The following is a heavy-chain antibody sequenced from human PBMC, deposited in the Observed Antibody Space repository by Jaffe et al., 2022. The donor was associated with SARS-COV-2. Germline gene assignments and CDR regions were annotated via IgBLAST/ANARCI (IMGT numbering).Heavy chain of an antibody. CDR1: GYSISSGYY. D-gene: IGHD2-21*02. Sequence: VQLQESGPGLVKPSETLSLSCTVSGYSISSGYYWGWIRQPPGMGLEWIGSVYQGGNSYYNPSLKRRVSISIDVSNNQFSLRLNSVTAADTAVYFCARNIFVWVTSDVGPDYMDVWGKGTTVTVSS. J-gene: IGHJ6*03. CDR3: ARNIFVWVTSDVGPDYMDV. V-gene: IGHV4-38-2*02. CDR2: VYQGGNS.